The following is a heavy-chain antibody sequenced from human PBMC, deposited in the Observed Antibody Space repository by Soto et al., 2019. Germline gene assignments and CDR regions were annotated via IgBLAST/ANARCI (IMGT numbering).Heavy chain of an antibody. CDR3: GKYSGSYPVYNGMNL. CDR2: ISGTSDAA. V-gene: IGHV3-23*01. CDR1: GFPFSTSA. Sequence: EVQLLESGGGLVRPGGSLRLSCAVSGFPFSTSAMNRVRQAPGKGLEWVSIISGTSDAAHYAESVKGRFTSSRDNSKNTLYLQMNSLRAEDTAVYYCGKYSGSYPVYNGMNLWGQGTTVTVSS. J-gene: IGHJ6*02. D-gene: IGHD1-26*01.